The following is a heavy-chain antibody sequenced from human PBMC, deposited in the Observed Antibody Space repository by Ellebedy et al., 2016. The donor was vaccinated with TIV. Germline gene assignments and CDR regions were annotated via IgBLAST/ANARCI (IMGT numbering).Heavy chain of an antibody. CDR1: GYSFTSYW. CDR2: IHPGDSDT. J-gene: IGHJ4*02. CDR3: ARRVSYGYGY. Sequence: GGSLRLXXKGSGYSFTSYWIGWVRQMPGKGLEWMGIIHPGDSDTRYSPSFQGQVTISADKSISTAYLQWSSLKASDTAMYYCARRVSYGYGYWGQGTLVTVSS. V-gene: IGHV5-51*01. D-gene: IGHD5-18*01.